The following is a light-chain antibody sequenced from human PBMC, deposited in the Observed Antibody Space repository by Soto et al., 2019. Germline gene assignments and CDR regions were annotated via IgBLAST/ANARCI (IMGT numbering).Light chain of an antibody. CDR1: QSLIHSDGNTY. V-gene: IGKV2-30*02. J-gene: IGKJ1*01. CDR3: MQGTNWPWT. CDR2: EVS. Sequence: DVVMTQSPLSLPVTLGQPASISCRSSQSLIHSDGNTYLNWFQQRPGQSPRRLIHEVSDRDSGVPDRFSGSGSGTDFTLKISRVEAEDVGVYYCMQGTNWPWTFGQGTEVEIK.